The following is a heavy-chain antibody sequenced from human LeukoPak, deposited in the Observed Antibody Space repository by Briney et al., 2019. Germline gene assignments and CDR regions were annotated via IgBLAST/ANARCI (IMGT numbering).Heavy chain of an antibody. J-gene: IGHJ5*02. CDR1: GGSISSSSYY. D-gene: IGHD1-26*01. CDR2: IYYSGST. Sequence: SETLSLTCTVSGGSISSSSYYWGWIRQPPGKGLEWIGSIYYSGSTYYNPSLKSRVTISVDTSKNQFSLKLSSVTAADTAVYYCAREVGATPTWGQGTLVTVSS. V-gene: IGHV4-39*07. CDR3: AREVGATPT.